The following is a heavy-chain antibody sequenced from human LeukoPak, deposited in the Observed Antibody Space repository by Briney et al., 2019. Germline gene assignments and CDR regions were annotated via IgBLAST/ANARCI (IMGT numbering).Heavy chain of an antibody. CDR2: INPDSGGT. CDR1: GYTLTELS. V-gene: IGHV1-2*02. CDR3: ARDRSYSSGRKNWFDP. Sequence: GASVKVSCKVSGYTLTELSMHWVRQAPGQGLEWMGWINPDSGGTNYAQKFQGRVTMTRDTSISTIYMGLSRLRSDDTAVYYCARDRSYSSGRKNWFDPWGQGTLVTVSS. D-gene: IGHD6-19*01. J-gene: IGHJ5*02.